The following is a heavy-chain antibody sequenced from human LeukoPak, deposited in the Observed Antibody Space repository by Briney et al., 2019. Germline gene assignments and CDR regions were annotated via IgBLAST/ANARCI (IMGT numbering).Heavy chain of an antibody. CDR1: RFTFSSYG. CDR2: IPYDGNNK. D-gene: IGHD1-26*01. V-gene: IGHV3-30*02. CDR3: VKDGDDSGSYLVY. Sequence: GGSLRLSCAASRFTFSSYGMHWVRQAPGNWLEWVAFIPYDGNNKYYADSVKGRFTISRDHSKNTLYLQMNSLRAEDTAVYYCVKDGDDSGSYLVYWGQGTLVTVSS. J-gene: IGHJ4*02.